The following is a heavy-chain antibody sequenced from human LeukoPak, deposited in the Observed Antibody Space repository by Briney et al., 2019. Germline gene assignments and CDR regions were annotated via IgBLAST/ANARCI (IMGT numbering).Heavy chain of an antibody. CDR1: GYSFTSYW. Sequence: VESLLLYCKGSGYSFTSYWMGSVRQMPGKGLECMAIIYPGDSDTRYSPSFQGQVTISADKSISTAYLQWSSLKASDTAMYYCARLGKPPGLVKAGTNFDYWGQGTLVTVSS. CDR3: ARLGKPPGLVKAGTNFDY. D-gene: IGHD3/OR15-3a*01. V-gene: IGHV5-51*01. J-gene: IGHJ4*02. CDR2: IYPGDSDT.